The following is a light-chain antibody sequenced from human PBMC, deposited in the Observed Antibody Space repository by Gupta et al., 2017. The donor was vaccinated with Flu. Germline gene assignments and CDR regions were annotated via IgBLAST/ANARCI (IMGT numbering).Light chain of an antibody. CDR1: SSGVGNWDR. Sequence: TSSGVGNWDRVSWCQPHPGKAPKLILFEVTNRPSGISNRFSGSKSGNTASLTISGLQPEDEADYYCIAFTNSNTWVFGGGTKVIVL. CDR2: EVT. CDR3: IAFTNSNTWV. V-gene: IGLV2-14*01. J-gene: IGLJ3*02.